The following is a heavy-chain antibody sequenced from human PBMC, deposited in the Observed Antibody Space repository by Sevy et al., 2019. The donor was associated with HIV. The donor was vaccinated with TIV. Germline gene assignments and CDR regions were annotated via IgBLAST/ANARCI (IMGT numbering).Heavy chain of an antibody. Sequence: GGSLRLSCAASALTFTRYAFHWVRQAPGKGPVWLGVISYEGSNIYYGPSVKGRFTISRDNSKNTLYLQMNDMRTEDTAVYYCAKDLHPPGPVRGTNFDYWGRGTLVTVSS. D-gene: IGHD1-1*01. CDR2: ISYEGSNI. J-gene: IGHJ4*02. CDR1: ALTFTRYA. CDR3: AKDLHPPGPVRGTNFDY. V-gene: IGHV3-30*18.